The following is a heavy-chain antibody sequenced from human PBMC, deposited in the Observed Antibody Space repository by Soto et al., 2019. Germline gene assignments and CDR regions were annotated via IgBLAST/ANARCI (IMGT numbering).Heavy chain of an antibody. Sequence: EVQVVESGGGLVQPGGSLRLSCAASGFTLSSYWMTWVRQAPGKGLEWVANIKEDGSETYYVDSVKGRFTISRDNAKNSLYLQRNSLRAEDTAVYYGAREVLVWFGEFLEDYYYHGMDVWGQGTTVTVSS. J-gene: IGHJ6*02. CDR1: GFTLSSYW. CDR3: AREVLVWFGEFLEDYYYHGMDV. D-gene: IGHD3-10*01. V-gene: IGHV3-7*05. CDR2: IKEDGSET.